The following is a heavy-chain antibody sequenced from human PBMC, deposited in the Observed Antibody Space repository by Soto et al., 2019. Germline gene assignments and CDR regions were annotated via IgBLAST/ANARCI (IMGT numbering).Heavy chain of an antibody. J-gene: IGHJ3*02. CDR2: IYYSGST. V-gene: IGHV4-39*01. CDR1: GGSIISSSDY. D-gene: IGHD5-18*01. CDR3: ASPPAGYSYGYFAFDI. Sequence: LETLSLTRTVSGGSIISSSDYWGRIRQPPGKGLEWIGSIYYSGSTYYNPSLKSRVTISVDTSKNQFSLKLSSVTAADTAVYYCASPPAGYSYGYFAFDIWGQGTMVTVSS.